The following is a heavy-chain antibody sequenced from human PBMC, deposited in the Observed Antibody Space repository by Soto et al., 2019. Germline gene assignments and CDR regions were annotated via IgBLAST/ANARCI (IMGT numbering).Heavy chain of an antibody. Sequence: ASIKFSFNCSGYTFPRYDSNWVCQATELRREWMGWMNTSSGNTGYAQKFQGRVSMTRNTSISTAYMELSRLSSEDTAVYYCARESGHDFWSGYFINWFDPWGQGTLLHVSS. J-gene: IGHJ5*02. CDR3: ARESGHDFWSGYFINWFDP. V-gene: IGHV1-8*01. CDR1: GYTFPRYD. D-gene: IGHD3-3*01. CDR2: MNTSSGNT.